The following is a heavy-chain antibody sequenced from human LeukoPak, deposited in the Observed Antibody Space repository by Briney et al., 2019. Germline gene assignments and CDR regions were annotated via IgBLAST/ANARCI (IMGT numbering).Heavy chain of an antibody. Sequence: EASVTVSCKASGGTFSSYAISWVRQAPGQGLEWMGGIIPIFGTANYAQKFQGRVTITADESTSTAYMELSSLRSEDTAVYYCARDQRFPYYYDSSGYFPREGFDPWGQGTLVTVSS. CDR3: ARDQRFPYYYDSSGYFPREGFDP. J-gene: IGHJ5*02. D-gene: IGHD3-22*01. CDR1: GGTFSSYA. V-gene: IGHV1-69*13. CDR2: IIPIFGTA.